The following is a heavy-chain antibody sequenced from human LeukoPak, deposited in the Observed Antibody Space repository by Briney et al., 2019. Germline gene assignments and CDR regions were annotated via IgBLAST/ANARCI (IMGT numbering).Heavy chain of an antibody. D-gene: IGHD1-26*01. Sequence: SQTLSLTCAISGDSVSSNSAAWNWIRQSPSRGLEWLGRTYYRSNWYNDYAVSVKSRITINPDTSKNQVSLQLNSVTPEDTAVYYCARWEHDSGYFDSWGQGTLVTVSS. J-gene: IGHJ4*02. CDR2: TYYRSNWYN. CDR3: ARWEHDSGYFDS. V-gene: IGHV6-1*01. CDR1: GDSVSSNSAA.